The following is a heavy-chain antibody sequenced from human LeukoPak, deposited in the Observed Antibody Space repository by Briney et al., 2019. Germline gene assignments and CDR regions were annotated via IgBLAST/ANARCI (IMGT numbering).Heavy chain of an antibody. J-gene: IGHJ4*02. CDR3: AKDVIFGVVGPDY. CDR2: ISGSGGST. Sequence: PGGSLRLSCAASGFTFSSYAMSWVRQAPGKGLEWVSAISGSGGSTYYADSVKGRFTISRDDSKNTLYLQMNSLRAEDTAVYYCAKDVIFGVVGPDYWGQGTLVTVSS. D-gene: IGHD3-3*01. CDR1: GFTFSSYA. V-gene: IGHV3-23*01.